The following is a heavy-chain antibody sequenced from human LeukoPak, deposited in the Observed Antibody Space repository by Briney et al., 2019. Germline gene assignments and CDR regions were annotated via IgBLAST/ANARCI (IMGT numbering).Heavy chain of an antibody. Sequence: PGGSLRLSCAASGFTFSSYWMHWVRQAPGKVLVWVSRINSDGSSTSYADSVKGRFTISRDTAKTTLYLQMNNLRAEDTAVYYCARDTPHGDYVYAFDIWGQGTMVTVSS. CDR3: ARDTPHGDYVYAFDI. V-gene: IGHV3-74*01. CDR2: INSDGSST. CDR1: GFTFSSYW. J-gene: IGHJ3*02. D-gene: IGHD4-17*01.